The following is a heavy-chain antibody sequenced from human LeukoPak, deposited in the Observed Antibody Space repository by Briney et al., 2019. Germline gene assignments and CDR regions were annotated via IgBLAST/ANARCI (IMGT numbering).Heavy chain of an antibody. D-gene: IGHD3-10*01. CDR3: ATDYYGSGSYLSGYFDY. J-gene: IGHJ4*02. CDR1: GYTFTAYY. V-gene: IGHV1-2*02. CDR2: INPNSGGT. Sequence: ASVKVSCKASGYTFTAYYMHWVRQAPGQGVEWMGWINPNSGGTNYAQKFQGRVTMTRDTSISTAYMELIRLRSDDTAVYYCATDYYGSGSYLSGYFDYWGQGTLVTVSS.